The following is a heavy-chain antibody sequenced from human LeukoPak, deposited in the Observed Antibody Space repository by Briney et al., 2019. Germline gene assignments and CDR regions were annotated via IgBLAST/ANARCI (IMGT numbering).Heavy chain of an antibody. CDR2: IDPGDSYI. Sequence: GESLKISCKGSGYTFTNYWITWVRQMPGKGPEWMGTIDPGDSYINYSPSLEGHVIMSTDKATNTAHLQWSSLKASDTGIYYCARRGIGFGDFYDYWGQGTPVTVSS. CDR1: GYTFTNYW. V-gene: IGHV5-10-1*01. J-gene: IGHJ4*02. CDR3: ARRGIGFGDFYDY. D-gene: IGHD3-16*01.